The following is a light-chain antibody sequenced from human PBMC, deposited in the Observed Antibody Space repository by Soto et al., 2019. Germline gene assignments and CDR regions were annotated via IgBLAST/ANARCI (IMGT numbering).Light chain of an antibody. V-gene: IGKV3-20*01. CDR1: QSVSSSS. Sequence: ETVLTQSPGTRSLSPGERATLSCRASQSVSSSSLAWYQQRPGQAPRLLIYGTSSRATGIPDRFSGSGSGTDFTLTISRLETEDFAVYFCQRYGSSPMITFGQGTRLEIK. J-gene: IGKJ5*01. CDR3: QRYGSSPMIT. CDR2: GTS.